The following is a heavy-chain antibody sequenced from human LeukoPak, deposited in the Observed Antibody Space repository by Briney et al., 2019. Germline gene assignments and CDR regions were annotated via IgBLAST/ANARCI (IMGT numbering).Heavy chain of an antibody. CDR2: IYYSGST. J-gene: IGHJ5*02. CDR1: GGSISSYY. CDR3: ARGGGPDYYYDSSGPRIWFDP. Sequence: SETLSLTCTVSGGSISSYYWSWIRQPPGKGLEWIGYIYYSGSTNYNPSLKSRVTISVDTSKNQFSLKLSSVIAADTAVYYCARGGGPDYYYDSSGPRIWFDPWGQGTLVTVSS. V-gene: IGHV4-59*01. D-gene: IGHD3-22*01.